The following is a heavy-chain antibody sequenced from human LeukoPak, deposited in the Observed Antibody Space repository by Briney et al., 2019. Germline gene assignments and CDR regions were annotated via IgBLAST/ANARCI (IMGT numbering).Heavy chain of an antibody. CDR3: ANTVAGGSSFDY. CDR2: ISGSGGST. J-gene: IGHJ4*02. V-gene: IGHV3-23*01. Sequence: PGGSLRLSCAASGFTFSSYAMSWVRQAPGKGLEWVSAISGSGGSTYYADSVKGRFTISRDNSKNTLYLQMNSLRAEETAVYYCANTVAGGSSFDYWGQGTLVTVSS. CDR1: GFTFSSYA. D-gene: IGHD6-19*01.